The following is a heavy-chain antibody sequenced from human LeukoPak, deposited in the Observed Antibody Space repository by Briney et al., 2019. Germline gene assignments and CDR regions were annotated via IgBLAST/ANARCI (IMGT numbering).Heavy chain of an antibody. D-gene: IGHD3-22*01. Sequence: ASVKVSCKVSGYTLTELSMHWVRQAPGKGLEWMGGFDPEDGETIYAQKFQGRVTMTEDTSTDTAYMELSSLRSEDTAVYYCATRYYDSSGYRLFDYWGQGTPLTVSS. J-gene: IGHJ4*02. V-gene: IGHV1-24*01. CDR2: FDPEDGET. CDR1: GYTLTELS. CDR3: ATRYYDSSGYRLFDY.